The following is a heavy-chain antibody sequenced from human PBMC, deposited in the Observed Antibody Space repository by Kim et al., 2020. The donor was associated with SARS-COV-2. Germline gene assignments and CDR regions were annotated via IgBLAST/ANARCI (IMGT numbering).Heavy chain of an antibody. CDR1: GFTVSSNY. D-gene: IGHD6-13*01. V-gene: IGHV3-53*01. Sequence: GGSLRLSCAASGFTVSSNYMSWVRQAPGKGLEWVSVIYSGGSTYYADSVKGRFTISRDNSKNTLYLQMNSLRAEDTAVYYCARGTHSSSWYYFYFDYWGQGTLVTVSS. CDR3: ARGTHSSSWYYFYFDY. J-gene: IGHJ4*02. CDR2: IYSGGST.